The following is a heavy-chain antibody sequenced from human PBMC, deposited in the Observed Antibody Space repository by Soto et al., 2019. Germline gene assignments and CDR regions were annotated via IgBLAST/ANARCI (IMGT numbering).Heavy chain of an antibody. D-gene: IGHD3-3*01. J-gene: IGHJ2*01. CDR2: INAVNGNT. V-gene: IGHV1-3*01. Sequence: QVQLVQSGAEVKKPGASVKVSCKASGYTFTTYAMHWVRQAPGQRLEWMGWINAVNGNTKYSQKVQGRVTISRDTSASTAYMELRSLRSEDTAVYYCARGGTTTHYWYFDLWGRGTLVTVSS. CDR1: GYTFTTYA. CDR3: ARGGTTTHYWYFDL.